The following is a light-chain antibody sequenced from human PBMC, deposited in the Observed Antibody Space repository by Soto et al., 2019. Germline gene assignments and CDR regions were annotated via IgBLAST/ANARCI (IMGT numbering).Light chain of an antibody. Sequence: IVLTQSPLSLSVTLGQPASISCRSSQSLVYSDGNTYLNWFHQRPGQSPRRLIHKVSNRDSGVPDRFSGSGSDTDFTLSISSLEPEDFGVYYCQQRSNWPPVTFGGGTKVDIK. CDR3: QQRSNWPPVT. V-gene: IGKV2-30*01. J-gene: IGKJ4*01. CDR2: KVS. CDR1: QSLVYSDGNTY.